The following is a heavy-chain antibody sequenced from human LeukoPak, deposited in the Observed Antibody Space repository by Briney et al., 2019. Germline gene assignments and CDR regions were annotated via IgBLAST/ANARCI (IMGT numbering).Heavy chain of an antibody. J-gene: IGHJ4*02. CDR2: IYYSGST. CDR3: ASQEGLWTGDY. V-gene: IGHV4-39*01. Sequence: SETLSLTCTVSGGSISRSRYYWGWIRQPPGKGLEWIGRIYYSGSTYYKPSLKRRVTISVDTSKNQYSLKLSSVTAADTAVYYCASQEGLWTGDYWGQGTLVTVSS. D-gene: IGHD4/OR15-4a*01. CDR1: GGSISRSRYY.